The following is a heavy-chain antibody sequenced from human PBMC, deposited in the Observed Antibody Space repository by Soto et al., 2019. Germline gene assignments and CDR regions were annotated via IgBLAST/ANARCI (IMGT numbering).Heavy chain of an antibody. CDR2: IYYSGST. V-gene: IGHV4-30-4*01. CDR3: IRGYYYYGMDV. J-gene: IGHJ6*02. D-gene: IGHD3-10*01. CDR1: GGSISSGDYY. Sequence: PSETLSLTCTVSGGSISSGDYYWSWIRQPPGKGLEWIGYIYYSGSTYYNPSLKSRVTISVDTSKNQFSLKLSSVTAADTAVYYGIRGYYYYGMDVWGQGTTVTVSS.